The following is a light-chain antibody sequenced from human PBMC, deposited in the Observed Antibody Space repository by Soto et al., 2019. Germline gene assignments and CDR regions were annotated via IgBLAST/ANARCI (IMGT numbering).Light chain of an antibody. CDR1: QSVYSN. Sequence: EIVMTQSPATLSVSPGERATLSCRASQSVYSNLAWYQQKPGQAPRLLIYHASTRATGIPARFSGSGSGTEFTLPISSLQSEDFAVYYCQQYNKWPLTFGGGTKVEIK. J-gene: IGKJ4*01. CDR3: QQYNKWPLT. CDR2: HAS. V-gene: IGKV3-15*01.